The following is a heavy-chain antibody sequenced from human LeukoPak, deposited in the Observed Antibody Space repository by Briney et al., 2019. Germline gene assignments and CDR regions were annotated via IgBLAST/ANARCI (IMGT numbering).Heavy chain of an antibody. V-gene: IGHV4-34*01. CDR1: GWSFSGNC. Sequence: SETLSLTCAVYGWSFSGNCWSWIRQPPGKGLEWIGEINHSGSTTYNASLKSRVTISVDTSKNQFSLKLSSVTAADTAVYYCARGGAVTQGTYNWFDPWGQGTLVTVSS. CDR2: INHSGST. CDR3: ARGGAVTQGTYNWFDP. D-gene: IGHD4-17*01. J-gene: IGHJ5*02.